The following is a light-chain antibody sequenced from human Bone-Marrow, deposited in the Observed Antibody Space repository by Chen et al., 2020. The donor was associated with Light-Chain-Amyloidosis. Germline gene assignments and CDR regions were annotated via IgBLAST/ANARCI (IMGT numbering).Light chain of an antibody. J-gene: IGLJ3*02. CDR3: QVWDRSSDRPV. CDR1: NIGSTS. CDR2: DDS. V-gene: IGLV3-21*02. Sequence: SYVLTQPSSVSVAPGQTATSACGGNNIGSTSVHWYQQTPGQAPLLVVYDDSDRPSGIPGRLSGSNSGNTATQTISRVEAGDEADYYCQVWDRSSDRPVFGGGTKLTVL.